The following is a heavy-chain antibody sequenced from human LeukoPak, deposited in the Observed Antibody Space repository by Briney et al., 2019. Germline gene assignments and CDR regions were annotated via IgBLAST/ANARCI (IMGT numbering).Heavy chain of an antibody. D-gene: IGHD3-22*01. CDR3: AKLPYNYDSSGSYYTDGFDM. CDR2: LSNSGGIT. J-gene: IGHJ3*02. Sequence: GGSLRLSCAASGFTFSSYAVSWVRQAPGKGLEWVSTLSNSGGITYYADSVKGRFTISRDNSKNTLYLLMNSLRAEDTAVYYCAKLPYNYDSSGSYYTDGFDMWGQGTMVTVSS. V-gene: IGHV3-23*01. CDR1: GFTFSSYA.